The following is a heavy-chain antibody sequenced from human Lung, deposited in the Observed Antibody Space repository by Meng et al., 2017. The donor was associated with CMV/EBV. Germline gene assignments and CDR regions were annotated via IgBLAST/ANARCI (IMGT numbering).Heavy chain of an antibody. J-gene: IGHJ4*02. Sequence: LXXSVSAGSISSYGSFWGWIRQPPGKGLEWIGMIYYSGGTYYNPSLKSRVIVSVDTSKKNFSLKLSSVTASDTAVYYCVRYYDRSGHHYFDYWGQGXLVTVSS. CDR1: AGSISSYGSF. CDR2: IYYSGGT. D-gene: IGHD3-22*01. V-gene: IGHV4-39*02. CDR3: VRYYDRSGHHYFDY.